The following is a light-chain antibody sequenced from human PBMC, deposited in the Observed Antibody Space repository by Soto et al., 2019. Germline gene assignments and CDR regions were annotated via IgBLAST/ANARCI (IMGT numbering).Light chain of an antibody. V-gene: IGKV3-15*01. CDR1: QSVSSN. CDR2: GAS. Sequence: LAMTQSPATLSASPGERATLSCRASQSVSSNLAWYQQKPRQAPRLLIYGASTRATGIPARFSGSGSGTEFTLTISSLQSEDFAVYYCQQYNNWPKTFGQGTKVDIK. CDR3: QQYNNWPKT. J-gene: IGKJ1*01.